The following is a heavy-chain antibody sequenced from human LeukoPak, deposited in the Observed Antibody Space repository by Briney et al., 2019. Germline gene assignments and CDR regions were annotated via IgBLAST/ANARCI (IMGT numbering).Heavy chain of an antibody. CDR3: ARDSPGYPFKKNDY. J-gene: IGHJ4*02. CDR1: GFTFSGYS. D-gene: IGHD5-18*01. CDR2: IGSSSTYM. Sequence: GGSLRLSCAASGFTFSGYSMNWVRQAPGKGLEWVSSIGSSSTYMYYADSVKGRFTISRDNAENSLYLQMNSLRAEDTAVYYCARDSPGYPFKKNDYWGQGTLVTVSS. V-gene: IGHV3-21*01.